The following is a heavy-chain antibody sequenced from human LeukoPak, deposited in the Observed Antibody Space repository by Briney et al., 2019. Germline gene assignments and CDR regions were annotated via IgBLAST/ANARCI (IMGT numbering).Heavy chain of an antibody. J-gene: IGHJ3*02. CDR3: AKDVTKSRGNRNDAFDI. D-gene: IGHD1-14*01. V-gene: IGHV3-23*01. CDR1: GFTFSSYA. CDR2: ISGSGGST. Sequence: GGSLRLSCAASGFTFSSYAMSWVRQAPGKGLEWVSAISGSGGSTYYADSVKGRFTISRDNSKNTLYLQMNSLRAEDTAVYYCAKDVTKSRGNRNDAFDIWGQGTMVTVSS.